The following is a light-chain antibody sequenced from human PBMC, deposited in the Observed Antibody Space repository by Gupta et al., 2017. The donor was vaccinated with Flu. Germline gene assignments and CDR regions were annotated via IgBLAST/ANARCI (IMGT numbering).Light chain of an antibody. Sequence: QSVLTQPPSASGTPGQRVTISCSGSSSNIGGNYVYWYQHLPGTAPKLLIYRNSLRPSGVPDRFSASKSGTSASLAISGLRSEDEADYFCAAWADSLSGQVFGGGTKLTVL. CDR2: RNS. CDR3: AAWADSLSGQV. CDR1: SSNIGGNY. V-gene: IGLV1-47*01. J-gene: IGLJ3*02.